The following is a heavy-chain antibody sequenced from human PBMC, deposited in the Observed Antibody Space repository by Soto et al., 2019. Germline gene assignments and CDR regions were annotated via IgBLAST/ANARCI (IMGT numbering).Heavy chain of an antibody. CDR2: ISGIRDYI. D-gene: IGHD3-22*01. Sequence: GGSLRLSCAASGFTFSYYALHWVHRAPGKGLEWVSSISGIRDYIRYADSVKGRFTISRDNAKTSLYLQMNSLTAEDTAVYYCAREGVHNYNEYYFDYWGQETLVTVSS. CDR3: AREGVHNYNEYYFDY. V-gene: IGHV3-21*06. J-gene: IGHJ4*02. CDR1: GFTFSYYA.